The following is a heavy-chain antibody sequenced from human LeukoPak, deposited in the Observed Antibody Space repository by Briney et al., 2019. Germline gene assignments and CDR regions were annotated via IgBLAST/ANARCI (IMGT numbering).Heavy chain of an antibody. CDR2: TSAYNGNT. V-gene: IGHV1-18*01. D-gene: IGHD2-15*01. J-gene: IGHJ4*02. CDR3: ARLYCSGGSCYPAPPYFDY. CDR1: GYTFASYG. Sequence: ASVKVSCKASGYTFASYGISWVRQAPGQGLEWMGWTSAYNGNTNYAQKLQGRVTMTTDTSTSTAYMELRSLRSDDTAVYYCARLYCSGGSCYPAPPYFDYWGQGTLVTVSS.